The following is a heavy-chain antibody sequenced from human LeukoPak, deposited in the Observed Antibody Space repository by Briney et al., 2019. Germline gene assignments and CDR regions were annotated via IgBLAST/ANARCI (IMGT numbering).Heavy chain of an antibody. CDR3: ARDYYDSSGYYLNFDY. CDR1: GGSISGYY. J-gene: IGHJ4*02. CDR2: IYYSGTT. V-gene: IGHV4-59*01. Sequence: SETLSLTXTVSGGSISGYYWSWIRQPPGKGLEWIGYIYYSGTTKYNPSLKSRVTISVDTSKNQFSLKLSSVTAADTAVYYCARDYYDSSGYYLNFDYWGPGTLVTVSS. D-gene: IGHD3-22*01.